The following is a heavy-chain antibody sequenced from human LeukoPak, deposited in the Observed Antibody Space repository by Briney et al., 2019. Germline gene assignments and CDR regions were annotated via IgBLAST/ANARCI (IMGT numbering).Heavy chain of an antibody. CDR1: GFTFSSYG. Sequence: GGSLRLSCAASGFTFSSYGMHWVRQAPGKGLEWVAVISYDGSNKYYADSVKGRFTISRDNSKNTLYLQMNSLRAEDTAVYYCAKXNDXGDYDQQIGRYWGQGTLVTVSS. CDR3: AKXNDXGDYDQQIGRY. J-gene: IGHJ4*02. V-gene: IGHV3-30*18. CDR2: ISYDGSNK. D-gene: IGHD4-17*01.